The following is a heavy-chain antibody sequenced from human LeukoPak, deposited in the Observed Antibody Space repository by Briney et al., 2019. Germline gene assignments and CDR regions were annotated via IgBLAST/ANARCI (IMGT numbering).Heavy chain of an antibody. CDR1: GFNFIDYS. D-gene: IGHD5-12*01. V-gene: IGHV3-48*01. CDR2: IGISSGNT. Sequence: GGSLRLPCAASGFNFIDYSMNWVRQAPGKGLEWISYIGISSGNTKYADSVKGRLTISRDKARNSLYLQMNSLRVEDTAMYYCARDHRYAFDNWGHGTLVTVSS. J-gene: IGHJ4*01. CDR3: ARDHRYAFDN.